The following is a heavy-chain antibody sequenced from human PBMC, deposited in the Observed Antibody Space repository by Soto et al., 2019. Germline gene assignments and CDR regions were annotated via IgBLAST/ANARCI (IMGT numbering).Heavy chain of an antibody. CDR3: ARDHPHSYGVYYFDY. J-gene: IGHJ4*02. Sequence: SETLSLTCTVSGGSISNYYWSWIRQPPGKGLEWIGYIYSSGSTHYNPSLQSRVTISIDTSKNQVSLKENSVTAADKAVYYCARDHPHSYGVYYFDYWGQGTPVTVS. V-gene: IGHV4-59*01. D-gene: IGHD5-18*01. CDR1: GGSISNYY. CDR2: IYSSGST.